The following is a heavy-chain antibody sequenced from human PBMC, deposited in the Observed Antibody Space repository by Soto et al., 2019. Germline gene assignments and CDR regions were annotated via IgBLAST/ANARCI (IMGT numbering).Heavy chain of an antibody. CDR1: GFALSSHS. V-gene: IGHV3-21*01. D-gene: IGHD2-2*01. CDR3: ARDTTIYCSSTSCYSPQVVDYYYYGMDI. Sequence: GGSLSLSCAVSGFALSSHSIAWVRQAPGKGLEWVSFTFNYAGYIYYADSVKGRFTISRDNAKNSLYLQMNSLRAEDTAVYYCARDTTIYCSSTSCYSPQVVDYYYYGMDIWGQGTTVTVSS. CDR2: TFNYAGYI. J-gene: IGHJ6*02.